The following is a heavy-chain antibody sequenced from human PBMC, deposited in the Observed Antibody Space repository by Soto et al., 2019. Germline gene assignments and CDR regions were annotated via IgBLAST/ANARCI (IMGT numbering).Heavy chain of an antibody. V-gene: IGHV2-26*01. CDR1: GFSLSNSRVG. CDR2: IFSNDEK. Sequence: SGPTLVNPTETLTLTCTVSGFSLSNSRVGVSWIRQPPGKALEWLAHIFSNDEKSYSASVESRLTISKDTSKSQVVLIMTNMDPVDTATFYCARNPSDYAGPHYFYGLEVWGQGTTVTVSS. D-gene: IGHD4-17*01. J-gene: IGHJ6*02. CDR3: ARNPSDYAGPHYFYGLEV.